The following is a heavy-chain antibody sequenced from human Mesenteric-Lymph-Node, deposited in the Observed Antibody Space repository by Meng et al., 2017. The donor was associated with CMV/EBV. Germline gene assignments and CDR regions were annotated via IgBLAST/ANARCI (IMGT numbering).Heavy chain of an antibody. CDR3: ARDNADAFDI. CDR2: IYYIGST. CDR1: GGSISSYY. Sequence: SETLSLTCTVSGGSISSYYWSWIRQPPGKGLEWIGYIYYIGSTNYNPSLKSRVTISVDTSKNQFSLKLSSVTAADTAVYYCARDNADAFDIWGQGTMVTVSS. V-gene: IGHV4-59*01. J-gene: IGHJ3*02. D-gene: IGHD2-2*01.